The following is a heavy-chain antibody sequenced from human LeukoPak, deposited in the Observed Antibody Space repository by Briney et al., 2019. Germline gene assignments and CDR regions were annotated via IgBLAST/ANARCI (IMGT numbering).Heavy chain of an antibody. J-gene: IGHJ6*02. CDR1: GGSISSYY. D-gene: IGHD6-13*01. CDR2: IYYSGST. Sequence: SETLSLTCTVSGGSISSYYWSWIRQPPGKGLEWIGSIYYSGSTYYNPSLKSRVTISVDTSKNQFSLKLSSVTAADTAVYYCARQGESSSWYADYYYYYGMDVWGQGTTVTVSS. CDR3: ARQGESSSWYADYYYYYGMDV. V-gene: IGHV4-59*05.